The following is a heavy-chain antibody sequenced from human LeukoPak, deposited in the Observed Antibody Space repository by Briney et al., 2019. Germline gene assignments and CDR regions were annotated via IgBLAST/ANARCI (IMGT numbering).Heavy chain of an antibody. D-gene: IGHD3-22*01. CDR2: FDPEDGET. V-gene: IGHV1-24*01. J-gene: IGHJ4*02. CDR1: GYTLTELS. CDR3: ATVSYYYDSSGYSY. Sequence: ASVKVSCKVSGYTLTELSMHWVRQAPGKGLEWMGGFDPEDGETIYAQKFQGRVTMTEDTSTDTAYMELSSLRSEDTAVYYCATVSYYYDSSGYSYWGPGTLVTVSS.